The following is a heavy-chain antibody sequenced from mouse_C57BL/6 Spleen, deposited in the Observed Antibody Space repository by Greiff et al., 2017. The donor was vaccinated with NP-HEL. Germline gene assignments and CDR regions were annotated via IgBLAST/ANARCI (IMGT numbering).Heavy chain of an antibody. CDR1: GFTFSSYA. J-gene: IGHJ3*01. V-gene: IGHV5-9-1*02. CDR2: ISSGGDYI. CDR3: TREDGYSFAY. D-gene: IGHD2-3*01. Sequence: EVMLVESGEGLVKPGGSLKLSCAASGFTFSSYAMSWVRPTPEKRLEWVAYISSGGDYIYYADTVKGRFTISRDNARNTLYLQMSSLKSEDTAMYYCTREDGYSFAYWGQGTLVTVSA.